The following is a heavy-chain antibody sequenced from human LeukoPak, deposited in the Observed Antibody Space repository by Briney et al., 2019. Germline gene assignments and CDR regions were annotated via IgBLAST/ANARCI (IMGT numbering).Heavy chain of an antibody. D-gene: IGHD3-10*01. Sequence: PSETLSLTCTVSGGSISSYYWSWIRQPPGKGLEWIGYIYYSGSTNYNPSLKSRVTISVDTSKNQFSLKLRSVTAADTAVYYCARTFGESFDPWGQGTLVTVSS. CDR2: IYYSGST. CDR1: GGSISSYY. CDR3: ARTFGESFDP. V-gene: IGHV4-59*08. J-gene: IGHJ5*02.